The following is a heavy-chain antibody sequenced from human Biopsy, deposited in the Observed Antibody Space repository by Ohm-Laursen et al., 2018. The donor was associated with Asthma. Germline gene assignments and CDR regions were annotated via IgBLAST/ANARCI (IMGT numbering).Heavy chain of an antibody. D-gene: IGHD1-1*01. Sequence: SETLSLTCAVSSDSISSNSWWTWVRQSPGRGLEWIGEIYYSGSTNYHPSLKGRVTISVAKSKNQFSLRLTSVTAADTAVYYCARAIGTGDWYFDVWGRGTLVTVSS. CDR1: SDSISSNSW. CDR3: ARAIGTGDWYFDV. CDR2: IYYSGST. V-gene: IGHV4-4*02. J-gene: IGHJ2*01.